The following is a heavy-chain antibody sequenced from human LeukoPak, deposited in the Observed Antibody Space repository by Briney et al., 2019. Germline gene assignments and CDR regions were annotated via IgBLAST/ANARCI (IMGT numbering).Heavy chain of an antibody. CDR1: GGSFSDDY. Sequence: SETLSLTCAVYGGSFSDDYSNWVCQSPGKGLEWIGEINHSGTTNYNPSLKSRVTISVDTSKNQFSLRLSSVTAADTAIYHCARGLRLPSRATPAVPQVWSEGTTVTVSA. V-gene: IGHV4-34*01. CDR3: ARGLRLPSRATPAVPQV. D-gene: IGHD6-19*01. CDR2: INHSGTT. J-gene: IGHJ1*01.